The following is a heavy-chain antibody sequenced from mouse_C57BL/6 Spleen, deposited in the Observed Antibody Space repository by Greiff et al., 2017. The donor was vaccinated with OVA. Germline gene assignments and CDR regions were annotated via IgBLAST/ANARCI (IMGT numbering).Heavy chain of an antibody. D-gene: IGHD1-1*01. CDR2: INPNNGGT. J-gene: IGHJ3*01. Sequence: EVQLQQSGPELVKPGASVKISCKASGYTFTDYYMNWVKQSHGKSLEWIGDINPNNGGTSYNQKFKGKATLTVDKSSSTAYMELRSLTSEDSAVYYCAVPITTVGFAYWGQGTLVTVSA. V-gene: IGHV1-26*01. CDR1: GYTFTDYY. CDR3: AVPITTVGFAY.